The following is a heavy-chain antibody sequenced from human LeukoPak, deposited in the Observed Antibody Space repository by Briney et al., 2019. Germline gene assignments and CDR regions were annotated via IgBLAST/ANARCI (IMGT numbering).Heavy chain of an antibody. Sequence: GGSLRLSCAASGFTFSSYSMNWVRQAPGKGLEWVSSVSSSRSYIYYADSVKGRFTISRDNAKNSPFLQMNSLRAEDTAVYYCARGAYCSGTSCSMVNYYYYGMDVWGLGTTVTVSS. CDR2: VSSSRSYI. J-gene: IGHJ6*02. D-gene: IGHD2-2*01. CDR1: GFTFSSYS. V-gene: IGHV3-21*01. CDR3: ARGAYCSGTSCSMVNYYYYGMDV.